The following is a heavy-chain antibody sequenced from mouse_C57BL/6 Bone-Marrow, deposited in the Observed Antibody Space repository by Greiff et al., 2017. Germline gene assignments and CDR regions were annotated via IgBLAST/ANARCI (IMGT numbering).Heavy chain of an antibody. V-gene: IGHV5-12*01. D-gene: IGHD1-1*01. CDR1: GFTFSDYY. CDR3: ARAAGSSYTWFAY. CDR2: ISNGGGST. J-gene: IGHJ3*01. Sequence: EVKLLESGGGLVQPGGSLKLSCAASGFTFSDYYMYWVRQTPEKRLEWVAYISNGGGSTYYPDTVKGRFTISRDDAKNTRYLQMSRLRSEDTAMDDCARAAGSSYTWFAYWGQGTLVTVSA.